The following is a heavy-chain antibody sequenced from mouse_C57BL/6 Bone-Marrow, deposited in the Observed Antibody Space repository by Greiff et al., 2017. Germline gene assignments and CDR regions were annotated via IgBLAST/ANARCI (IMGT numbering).Heavy chain of an antibody. Sequence: QVQLQQSGAELVRPGASVTLSCKASGYTFTDYEMHWVKQTPVHGLEWIGAIDPETGGPAYNQKFKGKAILTADNSSSTAYIELRSLTSEDAAGYYCTDYYYGSSAWFAYWGQGTLVTVSA. CDR3: TDYYYGSSAWFAY. V-gene: IGHV1-15*01. CDR1: GYTFTDYE. J-gene: IGHJ3*01. D-gene: IGHD1-1*01. CDR2: IDPETGGP.